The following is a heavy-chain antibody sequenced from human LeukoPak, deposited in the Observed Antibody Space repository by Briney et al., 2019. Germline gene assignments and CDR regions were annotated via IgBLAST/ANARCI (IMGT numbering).Heavy chain of an antibody. D-gene: IGHD3-22*01. Sequence: GGSLRLSCAASGFTFSSYSMNWVRQAPGKGLEWVSSISSSSSYIYYADSVKGRFTISRDNAKNSLYLQVNSLRAEDTAVYYCARDSPHYYDSSGYYSLPFDYWGQGTLVTVSS. J-gene: IGHJ4*02. CDR1: GFTFSSYS. CDR3: ARDSPHYYDSSGYYSLPFDY. V-gene: IGHV3-21*01. CDR2: ISSSSSYI.